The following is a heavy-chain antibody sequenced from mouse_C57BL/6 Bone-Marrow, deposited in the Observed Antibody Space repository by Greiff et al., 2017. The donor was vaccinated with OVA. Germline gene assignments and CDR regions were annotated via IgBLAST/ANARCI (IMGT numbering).Heavy chain of an antibody. Sequence: VQLQQPGAELVKPGASVKLSCKASGYTFTSYWMHWVKQRPGQGLEWIGMIHPNSGSTNYNEKFKSKATLTVDKSSSTAYMQLSSLTSEDSAVYYCARERLRQPAMDYWGQGTSVTVSS. CDR3: ARERLRQPAMDY. J-gene: IGHJ4*01. D-gene: IGHD2-4*01. V-gene: IGHV1-64*01. CDR1: GYTFTSYW. CDR2: IHPNSGST.